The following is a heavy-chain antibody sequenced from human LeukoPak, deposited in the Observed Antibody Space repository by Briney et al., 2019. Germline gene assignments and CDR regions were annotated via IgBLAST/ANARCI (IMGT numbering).Heavy chain of an antibody. V-gene: IGHV4-34*01. CDR2: INHSGST. CDR3: ARGRGFHR. CDR1: GGSFSGYY. Sequence: SETLSLTCAVYGGSFSGYYWSWTRQPPGKGLEWIGEINHSGSTNYNPSLKSRVTISVDTSKNQFSLKLSSVTAADTAVYYCARGRGFHRWGQGTLVTVSS. D-gene: IGHD3-10*01. J-gene: IGHJ4*02.